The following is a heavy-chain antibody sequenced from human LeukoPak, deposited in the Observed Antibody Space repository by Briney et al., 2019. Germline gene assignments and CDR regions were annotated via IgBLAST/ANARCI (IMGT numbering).Heavy chain of an antibody. J-gene: IGHJ4*02. CDR1: GFTFSSYA. Sequence: GGSLRLSCAASGFTFSSYAMHWVRQAPGKGLEYVSAISSNGGSTYYANSVKGRFTISRDNSKNTLYLQMGSLRAEDMAVYYCARGGAQRSSWYSDYWAREPWSPSPQ. V-gene: IGHV3-64*01. CDR3: ARGGAQRSSWYSDY. D-gene: IGHD6-13*01. CDR2: ISSNGGST.